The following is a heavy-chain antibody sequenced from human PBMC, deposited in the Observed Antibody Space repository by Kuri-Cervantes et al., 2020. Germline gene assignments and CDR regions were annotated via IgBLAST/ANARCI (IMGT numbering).Heavy chain of an antibody. D-gene: IGHD3-16*01. V-gene: IGHV3-13*01. CDR1: GFTFSSYD. J-gene: IGHJ4*02. CDR3: ARGSPTLSFDY. CDR2: IGTAGDT. Sequence: GESLKISCAASGFTFSSYDMHWVRQATGKGLEWVSAIGTAGDTYYPGSVKGRFTISRDNSKNTLYLQLKSLRAEDTAVYYCARGSPTLSFDYWGQGTLVTVSS.